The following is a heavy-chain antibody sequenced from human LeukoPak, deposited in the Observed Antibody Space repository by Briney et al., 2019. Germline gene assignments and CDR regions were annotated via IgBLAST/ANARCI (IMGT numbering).Heavy chain of an antibody. V-gene: IGHV3-21*04. Sequence: GGSLRLSCAASGFTFSSYSMNWVRQAPGKGLEWVSSISSSSSYIYYADSVKGRFTISRDNAKNSLYLQMNSLRAEDTAVYYCARVSVITQYNGSPDYFASWGQGTLLTVSS. D-gene: IGHD1-26*01. CDR3: ARVSVITQYNGSPDYFAS. CDR2: ISSSSSYI. J-gene: IGHJ4*02. CDR1: GFTFSSYS.